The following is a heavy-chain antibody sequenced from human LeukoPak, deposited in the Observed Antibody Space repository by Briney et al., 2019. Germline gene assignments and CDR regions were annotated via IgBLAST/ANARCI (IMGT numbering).Heavy chain of an antibody. J-gene: IGHJ6*03. CDR3: ARMAYSYVGYYYYYMDV. Sequence: GASVKVSCKASGYTFISYGIGWLRQAPGQGLEWMGWISPYSGNTGYAQKFQGRVTMTRNTSISTAYMELSSLRSEDTAVYYCARMAYSYVGYYYYYMDVWGKGTTVTISS. D-gene: IGHD5-18*01. V-gene: IGHV1-8*02. CDR2: ISPYSGNT. CDR1: GYTFISYG.